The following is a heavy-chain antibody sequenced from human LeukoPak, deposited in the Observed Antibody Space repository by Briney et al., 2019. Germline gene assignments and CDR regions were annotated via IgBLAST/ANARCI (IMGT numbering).Heavy chain of an antibody. CDR3: ARDACVSCGGDCCHDP. CDR2: ISANNGET. V-gene: IGHV1-18*01. D-gene: IGHD2-21*02. Sequence: GASGKVSCKASGYTFTNYAIGWVRQAPGQGLEWMAWISANNGETRYAQKFQGRVILTTDTPTTTAYMELRNLRSDDTAVYYCARDACVSCGGDCCHDPWGQGTLVTVSS. CDR1: GYTFTNYA. J-gene: IGHJ5*02.